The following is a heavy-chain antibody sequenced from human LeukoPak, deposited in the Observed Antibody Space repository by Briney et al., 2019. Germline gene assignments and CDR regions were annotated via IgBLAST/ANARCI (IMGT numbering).Heavy chain of an antibody. CDR3: AREKEGPRRIDY. Sequence: TLFPTCTVSGYSISSGSYYWSWIRQPAGKGLEWIGRIYTSGSTNYNPSLKSRVTISVDTSKNQFSLKLSSVTAADTAVYYCAREKEGPRRIDYWGQGTLVTVSS. CDR2: IYTSGST. J-gene: IGHJ4*02. CDR1: GYSISSGSYY. V-gene: IGHV4-61*02.